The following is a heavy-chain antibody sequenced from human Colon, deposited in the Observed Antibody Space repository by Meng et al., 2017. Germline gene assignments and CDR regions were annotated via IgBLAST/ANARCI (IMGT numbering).Heavy chain of an antibody. D-gene: IGHD1-26*01. CDR1: VGSFSGYY. J-gene: IGHJ1*01. CDR3: ARGRYRYSGSYSKGAEYFQH. V-gene: IGHV4-34*01. Sequence: HGRIQQWGAGLLIASETLSLTCAVYVGSFSGYYWSWIRQPPGKGLEWIGEINHSGSTNYNPSLKSRVTISVDTSKNQFSLKLSSVTAADTAVYYCARGRYRYSGSYSKGAEYFQHWGQGTLVTVSS. CDR2: INHSGST.